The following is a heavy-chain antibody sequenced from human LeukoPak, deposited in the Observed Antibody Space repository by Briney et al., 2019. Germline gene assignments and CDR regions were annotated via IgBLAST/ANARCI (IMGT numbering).Heavy chain of an antibody. J-gene: IGHJ6*03. V-gene: IGHV4-61*01. D-gene: IGHD4-11*01. CDR3: ARDGDYSSDYYYYYMDV. CDR2: IYYSGST. CDR1: GGSISSGSYY. Sequence: TTSQTLSLTCTVSGGSISSGSYYWSWIRQPPGKGLEWIGYIYYSGSTNYNPSLKSRVTISVDTSKNQFSLKLSSVTAADTAVCYCARDGDYSSDYYYYYMDVWGKGTTVTVSS.